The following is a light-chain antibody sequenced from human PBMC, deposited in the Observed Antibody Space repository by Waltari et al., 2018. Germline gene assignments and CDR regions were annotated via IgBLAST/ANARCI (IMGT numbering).Light chain of an antibody. CDR1: SSDVGGYNQ. V-gene: IGLV2-8*01. CDR2: EVT. Sequence: QSALTQPPSASGSPGQSVTISCTGTSSDVGGYNQVSWYQHHPGKAPKLMIYEVTKRPSGVPDRFSGSKSGNTASLTVSGLQAEDEADYYCSSYAGSNNFVVFGGGTRLTVL. J-gene: IGLJ2*01. CDR3: SSYAGSNNFVV.